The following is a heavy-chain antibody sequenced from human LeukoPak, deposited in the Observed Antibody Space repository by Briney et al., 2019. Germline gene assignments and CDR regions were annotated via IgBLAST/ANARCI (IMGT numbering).Heavy chain of an antibody. CDR3: ATDSFGIFDY. Sequence: GGSLRLSCAASGFAFSSCWMNWVRRAPGKGLEWVAKIKEDGSEKYYVDSVKGRFTISRDNAENSLYLQMNSLRAEDTAVYYCATDSFGIFDYWGQGTLVTVSS. V-gene: IGHV3-7*03. CDR2: IKEDGSEK. D-gene: IGHD3-10*01. J-gene: IGHJ4*02. CDR1: GFAFSSCW.